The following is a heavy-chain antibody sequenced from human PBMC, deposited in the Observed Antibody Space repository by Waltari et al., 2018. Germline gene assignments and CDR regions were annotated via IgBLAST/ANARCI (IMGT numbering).Heavy chain of an antibody. V-gene: IGHV4-59*01. CDR1: GGSISSSY. D-gene: IGHD3-3*01. CDR3: ASHVYDFWSGYYIGY. J-gene: IGHJ4*02. Sequence: QVQLQESGPGLVKPSETLSLTCTVSGGSISSSYWIWIRQPPGKGLEWIGYIYYSGSTNYNPSLKSRVTISVDTSKNQFSLKLSSVTAADTAVYYCASHVYDFWSGYYIGYWGQGTLVTVSS. CDR2: IYYSGST.